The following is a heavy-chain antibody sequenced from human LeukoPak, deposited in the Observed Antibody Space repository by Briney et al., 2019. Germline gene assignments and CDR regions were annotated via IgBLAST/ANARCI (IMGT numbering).Heavy chain of an antibody. CDR2: VYYSGST. CDR3: ARGYYGSETASRDFDY. CDR1: GGSISSGDYY. J-gene: IGHJ4*02. Sequence: SQTLSLTCTVSGGSISSGDYYWRWPRQPPGKGLEWIGYVYYSGSTYYNPSLKSRVTISVDTSKNQFSLKLSSVTAADTAVYYCARGYYGSETASRDFDYWGQGTLVTVSS. D-gene: IGHD3-10*01. V-gene: IGHV4-30-4*08.